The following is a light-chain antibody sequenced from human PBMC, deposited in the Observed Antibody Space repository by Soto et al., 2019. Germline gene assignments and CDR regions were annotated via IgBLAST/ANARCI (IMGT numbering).Light chain of an antibody. V-gene: IGLV2-8*01. J-gene: IGLJ1*01. CDR1: KNDIGVYDF. Sequence: QSVLTQPPSASGSPGQSVTISCTGTKNDIGVYDFVSWYQHHPGKAPRLIIYEVVQRPSGVPDRFSGSKSGNTASLTVSGLQAEDEADYYCCSYAGSSTSNYVFGTGTQLTVL. CDR3: CSYAGSSTSNYV. CDR2: EVV.